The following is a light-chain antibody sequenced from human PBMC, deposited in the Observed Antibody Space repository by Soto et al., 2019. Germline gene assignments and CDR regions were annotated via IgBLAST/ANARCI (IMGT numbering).Light chain of an antibody. CDR1: QSIGSW. CDR2: KAS. V-gene: IGKV1-5*03. Sequence: IQMTQSPSTRSASGGGRITSTCRASQSIGSWLAWFQQKPGKAPKVLIYKASSLESGVPSRFSGSGSGTEFTLTISSLQPDDFATYYCQQYNSYSSFGQGTKVDIK. J-gene: IGKJ1*01. CDR3: QQYNSYSS.